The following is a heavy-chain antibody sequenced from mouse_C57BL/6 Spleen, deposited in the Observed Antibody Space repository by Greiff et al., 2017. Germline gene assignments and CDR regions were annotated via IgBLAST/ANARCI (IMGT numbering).Heavy chain of an antibody. J-gene: IGHJ2*01. V-gene: IGHV14-2*01. CDR1: GFNFTDYY. Sequence: VQLQQPGAELVKPGASVKLSCTASGFNFTDYYMHWVKQRTEQGLEWIGRIDPEDGETKYAQKFQGKATITADTSSNTAYLQLSSLTSDDTAVYYCARTPYPHYFDVWGQGTTLTVSS. CDR2: IDPEDGET. CDR3: ARTPYPHYFDV. D-gene: IGHD6-5*01.